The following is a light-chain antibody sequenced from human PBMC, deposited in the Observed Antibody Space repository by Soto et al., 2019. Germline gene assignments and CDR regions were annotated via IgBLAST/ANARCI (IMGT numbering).Light chain of an antibody. Sequence: DIQMTQSPSTLSAYVGDRVTITCRASQSMSRWLAWYQQKPGKAPKLLIYKASTLESGVPLRFSGSGSGTEFTLTISSVQPDDSATYYCRQYSTSPYNFGQGTRLEIK. CDR3: RQYSTSPYN. CDR2: KAS. J-gene: IGKJ2*01. V-gene: IGKV1-5*03. CDR1: QSMSRW.